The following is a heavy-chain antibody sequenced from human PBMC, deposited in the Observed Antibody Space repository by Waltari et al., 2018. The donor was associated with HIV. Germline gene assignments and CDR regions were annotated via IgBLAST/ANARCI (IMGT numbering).Heavy chain of an antibody. V-gene: IGHV4-4*02. Sequence: QVQLQESGPGLVKPSGTLSLTCAVSGGSISSSYWWSWVRQPPVKGREGIGEIYHSGSTNYNPSLKSRVTISVDKSKNQFSLKLSSVTAADTAVYYCAREKGYSYGGEVDYWGQGTLVTVSS. CDR2: IYHSGST. CDR3: AREKGYSYGGEVDY. D-gene: IGHD5-18*01. J-gene: IGHJ4*02. CDR1: GGSISSSYW.